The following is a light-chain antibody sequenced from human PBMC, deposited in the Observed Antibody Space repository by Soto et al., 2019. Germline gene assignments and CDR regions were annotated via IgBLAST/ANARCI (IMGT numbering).Light chain of an antibody. CDR2: QAS. J-gene: IGKJ1*01. Sequence: DIQMTQSPSTLSASVGDRLTITCRASQSVGTSLAWYQQKAGIAPKLLIYQASSLKNGVPSRCRGSGSGTEFTLTISSLQPDDFATYYCQQYNTYRTFGQGTKVEIK. CDR3: QQYNTYRT. V-gene: IGKV1-5*03. CDR1: QSVGTS.